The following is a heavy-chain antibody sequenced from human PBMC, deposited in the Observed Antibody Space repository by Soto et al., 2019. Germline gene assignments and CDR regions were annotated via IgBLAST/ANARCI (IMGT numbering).Heavy chain of an antibody. V-gene: IGHV4-4*02. D-gene: IGHD3-3*01. CDR3: ARGGVLRFLEWFPGALDV. CDR1: SGSISSSNW. CDR2: IYHSGST. Sequence: PSETLSLTCAVSSGSISSSNWWSWVRQPPGKGLEWIGEIYHSGSTNYNPSLKSRVTISVDKSKNLFSLKLSFVTAADTAVFYCARGGVLRFLEWFPGALDVWGKGTTVTVSS. J-gene: IGHJ6*04.